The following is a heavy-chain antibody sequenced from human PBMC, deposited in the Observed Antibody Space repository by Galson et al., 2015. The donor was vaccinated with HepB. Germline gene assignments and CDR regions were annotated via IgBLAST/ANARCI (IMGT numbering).Heavy chain of an antibody. D-gene: IGHD2-15*01. CDR2: IKSKTDGGTT. CDR1: GFTFSNAW. Sequence: SLRLSCAASGFTFSNAWMNWVRQAPGKGLEWVGRIKSKTDGGTTDYAAPVRGRFTISRDDSKNTLYLQMNSLKTEDTAVYYCTTEDIVVVVAATPFDYWGQGTPVTVSS. J-gene: IGHJ4*02. V-gene: IGHV3-15*07. CDR3: TTEDIVVVVAATPFDY.